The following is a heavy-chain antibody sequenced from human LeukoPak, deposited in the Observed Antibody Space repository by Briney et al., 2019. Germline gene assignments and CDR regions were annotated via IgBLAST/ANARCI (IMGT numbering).Heavy chain of an antibody. CDR2: INPRGST. J-gene: IGHJ6*03. D-gene: IGHD5-18*01. CDR3: ARVGYSYVINDWSRTGLGAYPTKYYYHMDV. V-gene: IGHV4-34*01. Sequence: SETLSLTCAVYGGSFSDDYWSWIRQPPGKGLEWIGEINPRGSTNYSPSLKSRVTISVDTSKNQFSLKLSSVAAAATAVYFCARVGYSYVINDWSRTGLGAYPTKYYYHMDVWDKGTTVTVSS. CDR1: GGSFSDDY.